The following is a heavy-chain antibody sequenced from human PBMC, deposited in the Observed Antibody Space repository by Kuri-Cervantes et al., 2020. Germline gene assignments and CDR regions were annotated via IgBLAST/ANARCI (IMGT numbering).Heavy chain of an antibody. D-gene: IGHD5-24*01. CDR2: TYYSGST. V-gene: IGHV4-59*01. CDR3: ARKKWVQSGDVFDI. CDR1: GGYISDSY. J-gene: IGHJ3*02. Sequence: SETLSLTCTVSGGYISDSYWSWIRQSPGKGLEWIGFTYYSGSTDYNPSLKSRVSIAIDMSTSQFSLSLSSVTAADTAVYYCARKKWVQSGDVFDIWGQGTMVTVSS.